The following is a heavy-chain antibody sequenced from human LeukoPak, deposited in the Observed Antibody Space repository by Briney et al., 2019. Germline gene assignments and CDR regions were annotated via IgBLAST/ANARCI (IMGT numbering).Heavy chain of an antibody. J-gene: IGHJ4*02. CDR2: VYYTGNT. Sequence: PSETLSLTCTVSGGSISGGRYYWGWIRQPPGKGLEWIGSVYYTGNTYYNPSLQSRVTISVDTSKNQFSLKLNSVTAADTAVYFCARCPPTGIGGYDASFDYWGQGTLVTVSS. CDR3: ARCPPTGIGGYDASFDY. D-gene: IGHD5-12*01. V-gene: IGHV4-39*07. CDR1: GGSISGGRYY.